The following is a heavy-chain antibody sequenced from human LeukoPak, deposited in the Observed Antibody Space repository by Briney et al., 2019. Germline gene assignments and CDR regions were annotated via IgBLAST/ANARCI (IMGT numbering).Heavy chain of an antibody. Sequence: NPSETLSLTCTVSGGSISSYYWSWIRQPPGKGLEWIGYINYSGSTNYNPSLKSRVTISVDTSKNQFSLKLSSVTAADTAVYYCARDKQPGDYWGQGALVTVSS. D-gene: IGHD1-1*01. CDR1: GGSISSYY. V-gene: IGHV4-59*01. CDR2: INYSGST. J-gene: IGHJ4*02. CDR3: ARDKQPGDY.